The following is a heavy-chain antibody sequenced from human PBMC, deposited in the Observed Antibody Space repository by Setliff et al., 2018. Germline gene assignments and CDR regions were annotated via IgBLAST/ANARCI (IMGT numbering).Heavy chain of an antibody. CDR1: GYIFAGYY. J-gene: IGHJ3*02. CDR3: ARRPIALAGYRKGAFDI. Sequence: ASVKVSCKASGYIFAGYYMHWVRQTPGQGLEWMGWINPISGGANYAQKLQGRVTMTTDMSTSTVYMELRTLRSDDTAVYFCARRPIALAGYRKGAFDIWGQGTMVTV. D-gene: IGHD6-19*01. V-gene: IGHV1-2*02. CDR2: INPISGGA.